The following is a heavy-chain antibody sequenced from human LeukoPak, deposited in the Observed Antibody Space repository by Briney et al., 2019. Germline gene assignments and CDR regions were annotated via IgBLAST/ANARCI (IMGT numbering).Heavy chain of an antibody. V-gene: IGHV3-21*01. CDR2: ISSSSSYI. CDR1: GFTFSSYS. D-gene: IGHD3-22*01. CDR3: ARGVQFESIVVVSDYYYYYMDV. J-gene: IGHJ6*03. Sequence: GGSLRLSCAASGFTFSSYSMNWVRQAPGKGLEWVSSISSSSSYIYYADSVKGRFTISRDNAKNSLYLQMNSLRAEDTAVYYCARGVQFESIVVVSDYYYYYMDVWGKGTTVTISS.